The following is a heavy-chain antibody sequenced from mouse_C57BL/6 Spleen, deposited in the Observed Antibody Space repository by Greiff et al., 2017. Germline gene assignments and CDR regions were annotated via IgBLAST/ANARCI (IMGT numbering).Heavy chain of an antibody. D-gene: IGHD3-3*01. CDR2: ISYDGSN. V-gene: IGHV3-6*01. Sequence: EVQLQESGPGLVKPSQSLSLTCSVTGYSITSGYYWNWIRQLPGNKLEWMGYISYDGSNNYNPSLKNRISITRDTSKNQFFLKLNSVTTEDTATYYCARDGDARFAYWGQGTLVTVSA. CDR3: ARDGDARFAY. CDR1: GYSITSGYY. J-gene: IGHJ3*01.